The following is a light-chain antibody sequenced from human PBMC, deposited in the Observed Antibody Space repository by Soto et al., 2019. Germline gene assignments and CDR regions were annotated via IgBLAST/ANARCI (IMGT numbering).Light chain of an antibody. CDR2: GTS. Sequence: ETVMTQSPANLSVSPGERATLSCRASQSVSTNLAWYQQKPGQAPRLLIYGTSTRATGIPARFSGSGSGTEFTLTISSLQSEDFSVYYCQQYNNWPLTFGGGTRVEIK. CDR1: QSVSTN. CDR3: QQYNNWPLT. V-gene: IGKV3-15*01. J-gene: IGKJ4*01.